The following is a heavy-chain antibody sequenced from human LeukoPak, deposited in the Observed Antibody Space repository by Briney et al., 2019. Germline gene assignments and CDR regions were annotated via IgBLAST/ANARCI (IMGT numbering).Heavy chain of an antibody. CDR2: IYTSGST. D-gene: IGHD2-21*02. CDR3: AREDCGGDCPTFDI. J-gene: IGHJ3*02. Sequence: PSETLSLTCTVSGGSISSYYWSWIRQPAGKGLEWIGRIYTSGSTNYNPSLKSRVTMSVDTSKNQFSLKLSSVTAADTAVYYCAREDCGGDCPTFDIWGPGTMVTVSS. V-gene: IGHV4-4*07. CDR1: GGSISSYY.